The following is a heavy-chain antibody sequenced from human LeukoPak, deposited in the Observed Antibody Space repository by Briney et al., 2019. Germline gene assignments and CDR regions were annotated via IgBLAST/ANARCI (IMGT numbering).Heavy chain of an antibody. V-gene: IGHV3-53*05. D-gene: IGHD3-10*01. CDR1: GFTVSSND. J-gene: IGHJ6*03. CDR3: ARDRRVTMVRGVIITSDYYYYMDV. Sequence: GGSLRLSCAASGFTVSSNDMSWVRQAPGKGLECISGIYSGGSTDYADSVKGRLTISRDNSKNTLYLQMNSLRAEDTAVYYCARDRRVTMVRGVIITSDYYYYMDVWGKGTTVTISS. CDR2: IYSGGST.